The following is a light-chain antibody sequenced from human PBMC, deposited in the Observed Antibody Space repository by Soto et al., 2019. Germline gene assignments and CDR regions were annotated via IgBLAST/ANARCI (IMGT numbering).Light chain of an antibody. V-gene: IGKV1-5*03. CDR1: QSISSW. J-gene: IGKJ1*01. CDR2: KAS. Sequence: DIQMTQSPSILSASVGDRVTITCRASQSISSWLAWYQQKPGKAPNLLIHKASHLESGVPSRLSGSGSGTEFTLTISSLQPGDFATYYCQHYNTYPWTFGQGTKVEIK. CDR3: QHYNTYPWT.